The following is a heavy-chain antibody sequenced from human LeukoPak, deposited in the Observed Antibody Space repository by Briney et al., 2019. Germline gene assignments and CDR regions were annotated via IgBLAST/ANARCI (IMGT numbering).Heavy chain of an antibody. V-gene: IGHV4-39*01. CDR1: GGSISSSSYY. CDR3: ARHPRDILTGYYSLFDY. D-gene: IGHD3-9*01. CDR2: IYYSGST. Sequence: PSETLSLTCTVSGGSISSSSYYWGWIRQPPGKGLEWIGSIYYSGSTYYNPSLKSRVTMSVDTSKNQFSLKLSSVTAADTAVYYCARHPRDILTGYYSLFDYWGQGTLVTVSS. J-gene: IGHJ4*02.